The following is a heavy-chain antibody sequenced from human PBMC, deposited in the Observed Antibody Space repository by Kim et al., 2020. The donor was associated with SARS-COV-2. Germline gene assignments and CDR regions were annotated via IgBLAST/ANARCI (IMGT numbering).Heavy chain of an antibody. D-gene: IGHD6-6*01. J-gene: IGHJ6*02. CDR3: ALGVAALRPYYYYYYGMDV. V-gene: IGHV4-34*01. Sequence: SRVTISVDTSKNQFSLKLSSVTAADTAVYYCALGVAALRPYYYYYYGMDVWGQGTTVTVSS.